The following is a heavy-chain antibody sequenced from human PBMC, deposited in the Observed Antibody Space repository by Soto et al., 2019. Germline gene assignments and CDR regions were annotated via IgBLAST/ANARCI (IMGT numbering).Heavy chain of an antibody. CDR1: GGSFSGYY. CDR3: ARDKITGLFDY. J-gene: IGHJ4*02. Sequence: QVQLQQWGAGLLKPSETLSLTCAVYGGSFSGYYWTWIRQPPGTGLEWIGEINHSGSTNYNPSLKXXVTISVDTSKNQSSLKLTSVTAADTAVYYCARDKITGLFDYGGQGTLVTVSS. D-gene: IGHD2-8*02. V-gene: IGHV4-34*01. CDR2: INHSGST.